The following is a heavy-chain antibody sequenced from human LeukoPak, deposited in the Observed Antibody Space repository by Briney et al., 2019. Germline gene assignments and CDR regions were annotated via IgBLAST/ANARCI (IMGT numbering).Heavy chain of an antibody. CDR1: GFTFSSYA. CDR2: ISGSGGST. CDR3: AKGPGGSGCYFDY. J-gene: IGHJ4*02. V-gene: IGHV3-23*01. Sequence: PGGSLRLSCAASGFTFSSYAMSWVRQAPGKGLEWVSAISGSGGSTYYADSVKGRLTISRDNSKNTLYLQMNSLRAEDTAVYYCAKGPGGSGCYFDYWGQGTLVTVSS. D-gene: IGHD3-10*01.